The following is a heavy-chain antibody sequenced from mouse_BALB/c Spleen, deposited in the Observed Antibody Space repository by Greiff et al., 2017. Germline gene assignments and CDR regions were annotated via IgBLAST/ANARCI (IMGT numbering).Heavy chain of an antibody. CDR1: GYTFTSYW. CDR3: ARYGYDASFDY. J-gene: IGHJ2*01. CDR2: INPSTGYT. D-gene: IGHD2-2*01. Sequence: QVQLQQPGAELAKPGASVKMSCKASGYTFTSYWMHWVKQRPGQGLEWIGYINPSTGYTEYNQKFKDKATLTADKSSSTAYMQLSSLTSEDSAVYYCARYGYDASFDYWGQGTTLTVSS. V-gene: IGHV1-7*01.